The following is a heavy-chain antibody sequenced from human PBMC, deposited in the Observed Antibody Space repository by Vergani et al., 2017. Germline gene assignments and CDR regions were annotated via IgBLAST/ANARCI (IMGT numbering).Heavy chain of an antibody. Sequence: QVQLVQSGAEVKKPGASVKVSCKASGYTFTSYYLHWVRQAPGQGLEWMGIINPSVVSTSYAQKFQGRVTMTRDTSPSPVYMELSSLRSEDTAVYYCARRDKLLWFGELSYDAFDIWGQGTRVTVSS. CDR1: GYTFTSYY. D-gene: IGHD3-10*01. V-gene: IGHV1-46*01. CDR3: ARRDKLLWFGELSYDAFDI. CDR2: INPSVVST. J-gene: IGHJ3*02.